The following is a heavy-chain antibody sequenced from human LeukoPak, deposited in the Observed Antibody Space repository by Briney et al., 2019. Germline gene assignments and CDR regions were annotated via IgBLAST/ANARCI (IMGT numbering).Heavy chain of an antibody. J-gene: IGHJ4*02. CDR2: ITSKIDGGTT. CDR3: TSHEYSASGIDY. D-gene: IGHD5-12*01. V-gene: IGHV3-15*01. CDR1: GFTFNDAW. Sequence: GGSLRLSCAASGFTFNDAWMGWVRQAPGKGLEWVGRITSKIDGGTTDYAAPVKGRFTISRDDSKNMLYLQMNSLKTEDTAVYYCTSHEYSASGIDYWGQGTLVTVSS.